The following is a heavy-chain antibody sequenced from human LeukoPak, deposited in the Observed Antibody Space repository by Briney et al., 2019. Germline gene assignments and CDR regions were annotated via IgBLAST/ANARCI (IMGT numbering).Heavy chain of an antibody. V-gene: IGHV3-64D*06. CDR1: GFTFNRFY. D-gene: IGHD6-6*01. CDR3: VKDRSIAAPNNDFFDS. Sequence: GGSLRLSCSAYGFTFNRFYLHWVRQAPGKGLEFVSHISSNGATTYYADSVKGRFTISRDNSKNTLYLQTSSLRAGDPAVYYCVKDRSIAAPNNDFFDSWGQEALVTVSS. J-gene: IGHJ4*02. CDR2: ISSNGATT.